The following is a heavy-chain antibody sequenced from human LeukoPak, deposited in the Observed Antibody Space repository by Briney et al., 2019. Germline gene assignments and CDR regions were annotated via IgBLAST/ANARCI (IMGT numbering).Heavy chain of an antibody. CDR3: ARVSSSSLYYYYMDV. Sequence: SETLSLTCTVSGGSISSYYWSWIRQPAGKGLEWIGRIYTSGSTNYNPSLKSRVTMSVDTSKNQFSLKLSSVTAADTAVYYCARVSSSSLYYYYMDVWGKGTTVTVSS. J-gene: IGHJ6*03. D-gene: IGHD6-6*01. V-gene: IGHV4-4*07. CDR1: GGSISSYY. CDR2: IYTSGST.